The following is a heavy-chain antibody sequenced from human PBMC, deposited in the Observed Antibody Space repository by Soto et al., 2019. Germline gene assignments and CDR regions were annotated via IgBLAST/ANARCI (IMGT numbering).Heavy chain of an antibody. V-gene: IGHV1-8*01. CDR1: GYTFTSYD. J-gene: IGHJ6*02. CDR2: MNPNSGNT. D-gene: IGHD6-19*01. Sequence: GASVKVSFKASGYTFTSYDINWVRQATGQGLEWMGWMNPNSGNTGYAQKFQGRVTMTRNTPISTAYMELSSLRSEDTAVYYCARWVGPIAVAGPSYYYYGMDVWGQGTLVTVSS. CDR3: ARWVGPIAVAGPSYYYYGMDV.